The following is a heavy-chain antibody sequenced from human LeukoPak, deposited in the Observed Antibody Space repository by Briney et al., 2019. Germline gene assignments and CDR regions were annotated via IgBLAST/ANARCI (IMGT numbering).Heavy chain of an antibody. CDR2: ISYDGSNK. V-gene: IGHV3-30-3*01. Sequence: PGGSLRLSCAASGFTFSSYAMHWVRQAPGKGPEWVAVISYDGSNKYYADSVKGRFTISRDDSKNTLYLQMNSLRAEDTAVYYCARVNSGSYYRFDYWGQGTLVTVSS. J-gene: IGHJ4*02. D-gene: IGHD1-26*01. CDR3: ARVNSGSYYRFDY. CDR1: GFTFSSYA.